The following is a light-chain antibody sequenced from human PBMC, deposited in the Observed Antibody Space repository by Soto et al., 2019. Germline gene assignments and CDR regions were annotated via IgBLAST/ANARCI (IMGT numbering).Light chain of an antibody. CDR3: QQYGSSPPT. Sequence: EIVLTQSPGTLSLSPGERATLSCRASQSVSSSYLAWYQQKPGQAPRLLIYGASSRATGIPDRFNGSGSGTDFTLTISRLDPEDFAVYYCQQYGSSPPTFGQGTKVDIK. J-gene: IGKJ1*01. CDR2: GAS. CDR1: QSVSSSY. V-gene: IGKV3-20*01.